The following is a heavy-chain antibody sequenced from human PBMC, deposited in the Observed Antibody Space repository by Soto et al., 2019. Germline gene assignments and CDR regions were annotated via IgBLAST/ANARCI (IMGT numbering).Heavy chain of an antibody. D-gene: IGHD3-10*01. CDR3: TTDRVWGVLWFGELLY. CDR2: IKSKTDGGTT. CDR1: GFTFSNAW. Sequence: GGSLRLSCAASGFTFSNAWMSWVRQAPGKGLEWVGRIKSKTDGGTTDYAAPVKGRFTISRDDSKNTLYLQMNSLKTEDTAVYYCTTDRVWGVLWFGELLYWRQGPLVTVSS. V-gene: IGHV3-15*01. J-gene: IGHJ4*02.